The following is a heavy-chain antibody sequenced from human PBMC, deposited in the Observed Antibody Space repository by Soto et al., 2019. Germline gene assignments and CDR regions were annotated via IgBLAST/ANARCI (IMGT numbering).Heavy chain of an antibody. D-gene: IGHD2-21*02. CDR1: GGSISSYY. Sequence: SETLSLTCTVSGGSISSYYWSWIRQPPGKGLEWIGYIYYSGSTNYNPSLKSRVTISVDTSKNQFSLKLSSVTAADTAVYYCARGGVVTAFDYWGQGTLVTVSS. CDR2: IYYSGST. CDR3: ARGGVVTAFDY. V-gene: IGHV4-59*01. J-gene: IGHJ4*02.